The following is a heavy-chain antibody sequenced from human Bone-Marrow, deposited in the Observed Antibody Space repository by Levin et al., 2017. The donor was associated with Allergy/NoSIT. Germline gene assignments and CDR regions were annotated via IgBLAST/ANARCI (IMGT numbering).Heavy chain of an antibody. Sequence: GGSLRLSCAASGFTIRNAWMTWVRQAPGKGLEWVGRIKSFTYGGTTDYIAPVKGRFSISRDDSKNIQYLQMNSLKTEDTALDYCTTYVPGVEGSEPFDVWGQGTRVTVS. CDR3: TTYVPGVEGSEPFDV. J-gene: IGHJ3*01. D-gene: IGHD2-2*01. CDR1: GFTIRNAW. CDR2: IKSFTYGGTT. V-gene: IGHV3-15*01.